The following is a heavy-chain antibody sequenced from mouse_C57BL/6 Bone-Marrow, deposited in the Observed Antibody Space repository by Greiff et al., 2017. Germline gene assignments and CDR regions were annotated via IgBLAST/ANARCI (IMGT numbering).Heavy chain of an antibody. CDR2: IDPSDSYT. D-gene: IGHD2-3*01. Sequence: QVQLKQPGAELVKPGASVKLSCKASGYTFTSYWMQWVKQRPGQGLEWIGEIDPSDSYTNYSQKFKGKATLTVDTSSSTAYMQLSSLTSEDSAVYYCAREGYYVYYYAMDYWGQGTSVTVSS. CDR3: AREGYYVYYYAMDY. J-gene: IGHJ4*01. CDR1: GYTFTSYW. V-gene: IGHV1-50*01.